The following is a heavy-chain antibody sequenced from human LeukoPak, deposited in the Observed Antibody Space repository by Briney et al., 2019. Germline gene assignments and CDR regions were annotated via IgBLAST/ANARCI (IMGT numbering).Heavy chain of an antibody. Sequence: SVKVSCKASGGTFSSYAISWVRQAPGQGLEWMGGIIPIFGTANYAQKFQGRVTITADESTSTAYMELSSLRSEDTAVYYCARDYCSSTSCYTFISYMDVWGKGTTVTVSS. CDR2: IIPIFGTA. V-gene: IGHV1-69*01. CDR1: GGTFSSYA. J-gene: IGHJ6*03. D-gene: IGHD2-2*02. CDR3: ARDYCSSTSCYTFISYMDV.